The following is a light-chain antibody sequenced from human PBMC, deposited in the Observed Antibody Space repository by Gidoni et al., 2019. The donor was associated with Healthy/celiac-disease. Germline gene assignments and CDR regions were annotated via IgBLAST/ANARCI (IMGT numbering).Light chain of an antibody. V-gene: IGLV1-51*01. CDR2: DNN. CDR1: SSNIGNNY. J-gene: IGLJ2*01. Sequence: QSVLTQPPSVSAAPGQKVTISCSGSSSNIGNNYVSWYQQLPGTAPKLLIYDNNKRPSGIPDRFFGSKSGTSATLGITGLQTGDEADYYCGTWDSSLSALVVFGGGTKLTVL. CDR3: GTWDSSLSALVV.